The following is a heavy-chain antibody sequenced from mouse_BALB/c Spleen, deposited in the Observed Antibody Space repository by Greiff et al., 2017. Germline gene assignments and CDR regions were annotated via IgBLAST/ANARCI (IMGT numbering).Heavy chain of an antibody. Sequence: EVKVEESGGGLVKPGGSLKLSCAASGFTFSDYYMYWVRQTPEKRLEWVATISDGGSYTYYPDSVKGRFTISRDNAKNNLYLQMSSLKSEDTAMYYCARDGADGYAMDYWGQGTSVTVSS. CDR3: ARDGADGYAMDY. CDR2: ISDGGSYT. J-gene: IGHJ4*01. V-gene: IGHV5-4*02. CDR1: GFTFSDYY.